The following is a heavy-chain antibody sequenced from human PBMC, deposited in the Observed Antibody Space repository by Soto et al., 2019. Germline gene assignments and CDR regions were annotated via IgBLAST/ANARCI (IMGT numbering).Heavy chain of an antibody. J-gene: IGHJ6*02. V-gene: IGHV1-69*01. CDR3: ARPGGHSYGYYYGMDV. Sequence: QVQLVQSGAEVKKPGSSVKVSCKASGGTFSSYAISWVRQAPGQGLEWMGGSIPIFGTANYAQKFQGRVTITADESTSTAYMELSSLRSEDTAVYYCARPGGHSYGYYYGMDVWGQGTTVTVSS. CDR2: SIPIFGTA. CDR1: GGTFSSYA. D-gene: IGHD5-18*01.